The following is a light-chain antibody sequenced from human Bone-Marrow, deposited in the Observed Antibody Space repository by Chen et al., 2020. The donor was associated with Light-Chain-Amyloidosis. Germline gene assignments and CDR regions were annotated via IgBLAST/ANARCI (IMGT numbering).Light chain of an antibody. Sequence: SFVLTQPSSVLVAPGQTATIVCGGNNIGSTSVLWYQQSPGQAPLLVVYVDSDRPSGIPARLSGSNSGITATLTISRVVTGDHADYYGQVWGKSVKRPVFGGETKQTVL. CDR2: VDS. J-gene: IGLJ3*02. CDR3: QVWGKSVKRPV. V-gene: IGLV3-21*02. CDR1: NIGSTS.